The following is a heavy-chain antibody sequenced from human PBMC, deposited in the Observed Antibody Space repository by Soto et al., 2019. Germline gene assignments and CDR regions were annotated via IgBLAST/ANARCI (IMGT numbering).Heavy chain of an antibody. J-gene: IGHJ6*02. Sequence: PGGSLRLSCAASGFTFSSYGMHWVRQAPGKGLEWVAVISYDGSNKYYADSVKGRFTISRDNSKNTLYLQMNSLRAEDTAVYYCALAMVFSGMDVWGQGTTVTVSS. CDR3: ALAMVFSGMDV. CDR2: ISYDGSNK. V-gene: IGHV3-30*03. D-gene: IGHD5-18*01. CDR1: GFTFSSYG.